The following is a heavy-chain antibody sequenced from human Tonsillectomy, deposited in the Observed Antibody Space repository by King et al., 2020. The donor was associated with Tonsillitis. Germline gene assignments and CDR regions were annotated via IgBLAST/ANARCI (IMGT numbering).Heavy chain of an antibody. Sequence: VQLVESGGGLVQPGRSLRLSCVATGFTFDDHAMHWVRQVPGKGLEWVSGTNWNNRSIAYANSVKGRFTISRDNARNFLYLEMNSLRPEDTALYYCVKDVAAGLVRGCAFDCWGRGTMVTVSS. J-gene: IGHJ3*01. CDR3: VKDVAAGLVRGCAFDC. CDR1: GFTFDDHA. V-gene: IGHV3-9*01. D-gene: IGHD3-10*01. CDR2: TNWNNRSI.